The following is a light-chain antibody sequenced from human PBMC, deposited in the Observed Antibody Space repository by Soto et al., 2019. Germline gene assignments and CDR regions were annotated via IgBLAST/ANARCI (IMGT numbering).Light chain of an antibody. V-gene: IGLV2-14*01. CDR3: SSYTNINTRACV. CDR1: SSDVGGYNH. Sequence: QSALTQPASVSGSPGQSITISCTGTSSDVGGYNHVSWYQIHPGKAPKLIIYEVTSRPSGVSNRFSGSKSGNTASLTISGLQAEDEAEYYCSSYTNINTRACVFGTGTKLTVL. J-gene: IGLJ1*01. CDR2: EVT.